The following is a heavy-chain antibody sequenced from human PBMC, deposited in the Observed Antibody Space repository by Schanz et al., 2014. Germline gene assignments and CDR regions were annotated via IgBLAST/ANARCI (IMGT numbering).Heavy chain of an antibody. J-gene: IGHJ4*02. V-gene: IGHV3-30*03. Sequence: QVQLVESGGGVVQPGRSLRLSCAVSGFTFSSYGMHWVRQAPGKGLEWVALISYDGSNKHYADSVKGRFTISRDNSKKTLYVQMNSLRAEDTAVYYCARDRRSGYALDFWGQGTLVTVSS. D-gene: IGHD5-12*01. CDR1: GFTFSSYG. CDR3: ARDRRSGYALDF. CDR2: ISYDGSNK.